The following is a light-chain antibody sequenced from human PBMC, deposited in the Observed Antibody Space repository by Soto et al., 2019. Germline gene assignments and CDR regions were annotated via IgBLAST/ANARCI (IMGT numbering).Light chain of an antibody. Sequence: EIMMTQSPATLSVSRGERATLSCRASQSVSSNLAWYQQKPGQAPRLLIYGASTRATGIPARFSGSGSGTEFTLTFSSLQSEDFAVYYCQQYNNWPLTFGQGTRLEIK. CDR3: QQYNNWPLT. CDR2: GAS. J-gene: IGKJ5*01. CDR1: QSVSSN. V-gene: IGKV3-15*01.